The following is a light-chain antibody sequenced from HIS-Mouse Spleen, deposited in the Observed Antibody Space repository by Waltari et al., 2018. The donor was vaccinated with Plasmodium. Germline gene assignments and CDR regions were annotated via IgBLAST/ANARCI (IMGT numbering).Light chain of an antibody. J-gene: IGLJ2*01. CDR3: QVWDSSSDHPV. CDR1: NIGSKS. V-gene: IGLV3-21*02. Sequence: SYVLTQPPSVSVAPGQTARITCGGNNIGSKSVHWYQQKPGQAPVLVVYDDSDRPSGYPERVSGSNPGNTATLTISRVEAGDEADYYCQVWDSSSDHPVFGGGTKLTVL. CDR2: DDS.